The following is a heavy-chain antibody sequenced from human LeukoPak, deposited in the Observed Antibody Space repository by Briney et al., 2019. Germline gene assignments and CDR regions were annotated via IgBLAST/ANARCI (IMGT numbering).Heavy chain of an antibody. V-gene: IGHV4-39*01. Sequence: SETLSLTCTVSGGSISSGSYYWGWIRQPPGKGLEWIGSIYYSGSTYYNPSLKSRVTISVDTSKNQFSLKLSSVTAADTAVYYCASGGNSGDAFDIWGQGTMVTVSS. D-gene: IGHD4-23*01. J-gene: IGHJ3*02. CDR2: IYYSGST. CDR3: ASGGNSGDAFDI. CDR1: GGSISSGSYY.